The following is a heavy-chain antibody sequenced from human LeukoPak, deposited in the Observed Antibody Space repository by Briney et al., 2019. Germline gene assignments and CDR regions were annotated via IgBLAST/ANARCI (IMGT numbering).Heavy chain of an antibody. J-gene: IGHJ4*02. CDR2: ISGSGGST. Sequence: GGSLRLSCAASGFTFSSYAMSWVRQAPGKGLEWVSAISGSGGSTYYADSVKGRFTISRDNSKNTLYLQMNSLGDEDTAVYYCARDPLAYYDSSGVDYWGQGTLVTVSS. V-gene: IGHV3-23*01. CDR3: ARDPLAYYDSSGVDY. D-gene: IGHD3-22*01. CDR1: GFTFSSYA.